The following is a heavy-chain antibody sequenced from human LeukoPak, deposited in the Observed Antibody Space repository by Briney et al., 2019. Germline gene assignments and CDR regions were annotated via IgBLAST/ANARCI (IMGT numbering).Heavy chain of an antibody. CDR3: ARDSYSSGWSITDYGMDV. CDR2: ISYDGSNK. V-gene: IGHV3-30*03. CDR1: GFTFSSYG. Sequence: GGSLRLSCAASGFTFSSYGMHWVRQAPGKGLEWVAVISYDGSNKYYADSVKGRFTISRDNSKNTLYLQMNSLRAEDTAVYYCARDSYSSGWSITDYGMDVWGQGTTVTVSS. D-gene: IGHD6-19*01. J-gene: IGHJ6*02.